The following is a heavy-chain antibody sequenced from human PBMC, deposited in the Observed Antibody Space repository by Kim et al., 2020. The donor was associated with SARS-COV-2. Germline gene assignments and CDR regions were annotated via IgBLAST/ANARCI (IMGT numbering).Heavy chain of an antibody. D-gene: IGHD6-13*01. CDR3: TRRGVIGQLAPRMDV. Sequence: ASVTGRFTISRDDSKNTAYLQMNSLKTEDTAVYYCTRRGVIGQLAPRMDVWGQGTTVTVSS. V-gene: IGHV3-73*01. J-gene: IGHJ6*02.